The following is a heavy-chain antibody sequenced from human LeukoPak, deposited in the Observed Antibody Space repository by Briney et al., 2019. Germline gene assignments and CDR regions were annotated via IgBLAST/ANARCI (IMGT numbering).Heavy chain of an antibody. Sequence: SVKVSCKASGGTFSSYAISWVRQAPGQGLEWMGGIIPIFGTANYAQKFQGRVTITADESTSTAYMELRSLRSDDTAVYYCARDLREYSSSSADYWGQGTLVTVSS. D-gene: IGHD6-6*01. V-gene: IGHV1-69*13. CDR3: ARDLREYSSSSADY. CDR1: GGTFSSYA. CDR2: IIPIFGTA. J-gene: IGHJ4*02.